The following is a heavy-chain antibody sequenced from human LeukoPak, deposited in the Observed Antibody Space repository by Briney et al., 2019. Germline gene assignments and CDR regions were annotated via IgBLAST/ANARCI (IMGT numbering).Heavy chain of an antibody. CDR3: VRNAGDY. D-gene: IGHD6-13*01. Sequence: PWETLSLTCTISGGSIGSYYWSWIWQRPGKGLEWIGYIYYSGSTNYNPSLKSRVTMSVDTSKNQFSLKLSSVTAADTAVYYCVRNAGDYWGQGTLVTVSS. CDR2: IYYSGST. CDR1: GGSIGSYY. V-gene: IGHV4-59*01. J-gene: IGHJ4*02.